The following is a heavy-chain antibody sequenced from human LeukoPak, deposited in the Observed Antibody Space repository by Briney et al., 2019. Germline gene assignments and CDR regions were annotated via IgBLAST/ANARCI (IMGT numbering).Heavy chain of an antibody. J-gene: IGHJ5*02. CDR2: TYLRDSQT. D-gene: IGHD3-10*01. V-gene: IGHV5-51*04. Sequence: GGSLKISCKVSGFTFTSDWIAWVRQTPGKGLEWMGITYLRDSQTRYSPSFQGQVTISVDKPTTTAYLQWRSLEASDTAMYYCASRFGTGNLNWFDPWGQGTLVTVSS. CDR1: GFTFTSDW. CDR3: ASRFGTGNLNWFDP.